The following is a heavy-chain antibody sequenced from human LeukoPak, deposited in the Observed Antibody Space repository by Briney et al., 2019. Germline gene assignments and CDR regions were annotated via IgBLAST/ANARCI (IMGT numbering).Heavy chain of an antibody. D-gene: IGHD5-18*01. CDR2: IYYSGNT. CDR3: ARPRYSYGPWDAFDI. CDR1: GGSLSSGGYY. V-gene: IGHV4-61*08. Sequence: SETLSLTCTVSGGSLSSGGYYWSWIRQPPGKGLEWIGYIYYSGNTNYNPPLKSRVTISVDTSKNQFSLKLSSVAAADTAVYYCARPRYSYGPWDAFDIWGQGTMVTVST. J-gene: IGHJ3*02.